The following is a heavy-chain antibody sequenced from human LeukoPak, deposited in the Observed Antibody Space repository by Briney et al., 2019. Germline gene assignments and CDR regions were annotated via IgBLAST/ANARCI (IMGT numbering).Heavy chain of an antibody. J-gene: IGHJ4*02. V-gene: IGHV3-23*01. Sequence: PGGSLRLSCAASGFTFSNSGMHWVRQAPGKGLVWVSSINGGGGSTYYADSVKGRFTISRDNSNDTLYLQMNSLRAEDTAVYYCAKLGGNVAFWGQGTLVTVSS. CDR1: GFTFSNSG. CDR2: INGGGGST. D-gene: IGHD4-23*01. CDR3: AKLGGNVAF.